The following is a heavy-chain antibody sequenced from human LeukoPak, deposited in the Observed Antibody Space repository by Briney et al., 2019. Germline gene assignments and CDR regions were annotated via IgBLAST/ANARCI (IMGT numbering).Heavy chain of an antibody. Sequence: GGSLRLSCAVSGITLGNYGMTWVRQAPGKGLEWVAGISDSGGSTNYADSVKGRFTISRDNAKNTLYLQMNSLRAEDTAVYFCAKRGVVIRVILVGFHKEAYYFDSWGQGVLVTVSS. CDR1: GITLGNYG. D-gene: IGHD3-22*01. CDR3: AKRGVVIRVILVGFHKEAYYFDS. CDR2: ISDSGGST. V-gene: IGHV3-23*01. J-gene: IGHJ4*02.